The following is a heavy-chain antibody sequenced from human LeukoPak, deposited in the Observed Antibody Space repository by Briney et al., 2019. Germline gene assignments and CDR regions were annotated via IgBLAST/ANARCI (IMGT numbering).Heavy chain of an antibody. CDR1: GGSFSGYY. CDR2: INHSGST. Sequence: SETLSLTCAVYGGSFSGYYWSWIRQPPGKGLEWIGEINHSGSTNYNPSLKSRVTMSVDTSKNQFSLKLSSVTAADTAVYYCARGRGYSSGWYGYWGQGTPVTVSS. CDR3: ARGRGYSSGWYGY. D-gene: IGHD6-19*01. V-gene: IGHV4-34*01. J-gene: IGHJ4*02.